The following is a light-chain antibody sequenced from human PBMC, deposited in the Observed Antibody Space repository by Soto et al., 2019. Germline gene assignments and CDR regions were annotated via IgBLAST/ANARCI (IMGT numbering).Light chain of an antibody. CDR2: TAS. CDR1: QSIGSW. J-gene: IGKJ1*01. CDR3: QQYNTYPWT. Sequence: IQMSQSPSTLSGSVGDRVIITCRASQSIGSWLAWYQQQPGKVPKLLIYTASTLQSGVPSRFSGSGSGAEFTLTISSLQPEDFATYYCQQYNTYPWTFGQGTKVDI. V-gene: IGKV1-5*03.